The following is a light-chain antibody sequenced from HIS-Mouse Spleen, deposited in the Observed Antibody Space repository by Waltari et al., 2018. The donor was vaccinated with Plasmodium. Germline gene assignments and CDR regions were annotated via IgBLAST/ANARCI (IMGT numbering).Light chain of an antibody. CDR2: QDS. V-gene: IGLV3-1*01. Sequence: SYELTQPPSVSVSPGQTASITCSGDKLGDKYACWYQQKPGQSPVLVIYQDSKRPSGLRVRFSGSNTGNTATLTISGTQAMDEADYYCQAWDSSTVVFGGGTKLTVL. CDR1: KLGDKY. J-gene: IGLJ2*01. CDR3: QAWDSSTVV.